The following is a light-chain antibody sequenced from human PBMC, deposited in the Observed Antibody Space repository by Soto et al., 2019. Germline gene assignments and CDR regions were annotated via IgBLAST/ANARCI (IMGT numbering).Light chain of an antibody. CDR3: QQYEDLPLT. CDR2: DAS. Sequence: DIQMTQSPSSLSASVGDRVTITCQASQDISKFLNLYQLKPGKAPRLLIFDASSVETGVPSRFSGSGSGTHFTFTIDSLQAEDLATYYCQQYEDLPLTFGGGTTVEI. CDR1: QDISKF. V-gene: IGKV1-33*01. J-gene: IGKJ4*01.